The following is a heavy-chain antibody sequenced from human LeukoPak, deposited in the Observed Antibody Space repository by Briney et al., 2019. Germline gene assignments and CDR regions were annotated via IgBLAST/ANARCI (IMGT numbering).Heavy chain of an antibody. CDR1: GGSIVGYY. J-gene: IGHJ4*02. Sequence: PSETLSLTCTVSGGSIVGYYWSWIRQPPGKGLEWIAYIYSSGHTMSNPSLQSRVTMSLDTSRNQFSLKLSSVTAADTAVYYCARGRYYYDSSGYYPFDYWGQGTLVTVSS. CDR3: ARGRYYYDSSGYYPFDY. D-gene: IGHD3-22*01. CDR2: IYSSGHT. V-gene: IGHV4-59*12.